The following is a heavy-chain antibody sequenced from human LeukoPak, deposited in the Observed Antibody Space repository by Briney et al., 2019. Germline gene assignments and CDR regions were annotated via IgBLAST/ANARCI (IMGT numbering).Heavy chain of an antibody. D-gene: IGHD1-26*01. CDR3: ATGRESYYYYGMDV. V-gene: IGHV3-11*01. CDR2: ISSSGSTI. Sequence: PGGSLRLSCAASGFTFSDYYMSWIRQAAGKGLEGVSYISSSGSTIYYADSVKGRFTISRDNAKNSLYLQMNSLTPEDTAVHYCATGRESYYYYGMDVWGQGTTVTVSS. J-gene: IGHJ6*02. CDR1: GFTFSDYY.